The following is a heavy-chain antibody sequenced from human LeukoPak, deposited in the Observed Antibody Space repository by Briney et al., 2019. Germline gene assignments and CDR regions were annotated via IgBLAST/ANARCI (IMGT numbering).Heavy chain of an antibody. D-gene: IGHD6-13*01. CDR2: ISYDGSNK. CDR1: GFMFDDYA. J-gene: IGHJ4*02. V-gene: IGHV3-30*04. Sequence: PGRSLRLSCAASGFMFDDYAMHWVRQAPGKGLEWVAVISYDGSNKYYADSVKGRFTISRDNSKNTLYLQMNSLRAEDTAVYYCARVLSSSIAAAVLNYWGQGTLVTVSS. CDR3: ARVLSSSIAAAVLNY.